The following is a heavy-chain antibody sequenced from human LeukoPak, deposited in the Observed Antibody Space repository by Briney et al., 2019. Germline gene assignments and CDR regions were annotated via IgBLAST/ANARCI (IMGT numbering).Heavy chain of an antibody. D-gene: IGHD2-15*01. Sequence: ASVKVSFKSSVYTFTNYGISWVRQAPGQGLEWMGWISAYNGNTNYAQKLQGRVTMTTDTSTSTAYMELRSLRSDDTAVYYCARGPYCSGGTCYSQYFDYWGQGTLVTVSS. CDR1: VYTFTNYG. CDR3: ARGPYCSGGTCYSQYFDY. J-gene: IGHJ4*02. V-gene: IGHV1-18*01. CDR2: ISAYNGNT.